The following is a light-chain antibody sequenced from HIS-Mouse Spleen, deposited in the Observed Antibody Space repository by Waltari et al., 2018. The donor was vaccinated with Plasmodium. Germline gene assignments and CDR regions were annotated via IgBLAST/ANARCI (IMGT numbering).Light chain of an antibody. J-gene: IGLJ3*02. V-gene: IGLV5-37*01. Sequence: QPVLTQPPSSSASPAESARLTCTFPRAINVGSYNISWYQQNPGSPPRYLLYYYSASDKGQGSGVPSRFSGSKDASANTGILLISGLQSEDEADYYCMIWPSNASGVFGGGTKLTVL. CDR2: YYSASDK. CDR1: RAINVGSYN. CDR3: MIWPSNASGV.